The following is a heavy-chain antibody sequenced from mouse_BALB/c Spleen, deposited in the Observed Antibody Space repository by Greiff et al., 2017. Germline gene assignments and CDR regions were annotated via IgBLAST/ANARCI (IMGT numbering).Heavy chain of an antibody. CDR1: GFAFSSYD. CDR2: ISSGGGST. V-gene: IGHV5-12-1*01. Sequence: EVKLVESGGGLVKPGGSLKLSCAASGFAFSSYDMSWVRQTPEKRLEWVAYISSGGGSTYYPDTVKGRFTISRDNAKNTLYLQMSSLKSEDTAMYYCARQDYRYDYAMDYWGQGTSVTVSS. J-gene: IGHJ4*01. CDR3: ARQDYRYDYAMDY. D-gene: IGHD2-14*01.